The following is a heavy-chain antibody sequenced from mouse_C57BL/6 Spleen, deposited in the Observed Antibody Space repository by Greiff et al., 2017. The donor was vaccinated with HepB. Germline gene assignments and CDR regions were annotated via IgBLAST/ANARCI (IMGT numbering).Heavy chain of an antibody. CDR2: ISSGGDYI. J-gene: IGHJ2*01. Sequence: EVMLVESGEGLVKPGGSLKLSCAASGFTFSSYAMSWVRQTPEKRLEWVAYISSGGDYIYYADTVQGRFTISRDNARNTLYLQMSSLKSEDTAMYYCTRAYYDYDGYYFDYWGQGTTLTVSS. V-gene: IGHV5-9-1*02. CDR1: GFTFSSYA. D-gene: IGHD2-4*01. CDR3: TRAYYDYDGYYFDY.